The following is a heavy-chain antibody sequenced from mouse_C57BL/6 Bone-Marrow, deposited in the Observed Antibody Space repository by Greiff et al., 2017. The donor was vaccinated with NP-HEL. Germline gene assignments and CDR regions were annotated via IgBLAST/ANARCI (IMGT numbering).Heavy chain of an antibody. CDR1: GYTFTSYW. Sequence: VQLQQPGAELVRPGTSVKLSCKASGYTFTSYWMHWVKQRPGQGLEWIGVIDPSDSYTNYNQKFKGKATLTVDTSSSTAYMQLSSLTSEDSAVYYCASRGYYGSTSWFAYWGQGTLVTVSA. V-gene: IGHV1-59*01. J-gene: IGHJ3*01. CDR3: ASRGYYGSTSWFAY. D-gene: IGHD1-1*01. CDR2: IDPSDSYT.